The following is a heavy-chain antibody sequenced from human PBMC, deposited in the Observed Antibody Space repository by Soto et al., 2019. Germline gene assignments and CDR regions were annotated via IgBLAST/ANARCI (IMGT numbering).Heavy chain of an antibody. CDR3: ARGPDRGRIAAGRTVDI. CDR1: GFTFNDSY. D-gene: IGHD6-13*01. J-gene: IGHJ3*02. V-gene: IGHV3-11*01. CDR2: ISSSGSTI. Sequence: QVQLVESGGGLVKPGGSLRLSCAASGFTFNDSYMSWIRQAPGKGLEWTSYISSSGSTINYADSVKGRFTISRDNAKKSLFLQMNSLRADDTAVYFCARGPDRGRIAAGRTVDIWGQGTRVTVSS.